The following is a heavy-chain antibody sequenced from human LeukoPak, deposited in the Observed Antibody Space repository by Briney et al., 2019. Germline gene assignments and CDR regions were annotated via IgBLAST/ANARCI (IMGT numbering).Heavy chain of an antibody. CDR2: IYYSGST. V-gene: IGHV4-30-4*01. CDR1: GGSISSGGYY. D-gene: IGHD2-21*02. CDR3: ARDLVVVTPRGMDV. Sequence: SQTLSLTCTVSGGSISSGGYYWSWIRQPPGKGLEWIGYIYYSGSTYYNPSLKSRVTISVDTSKNQFSLKLSSVTAADTAVYYCARDLVVVTPRGMDVWGQGTTVTVSS. J-gene: IGHJ6*02.